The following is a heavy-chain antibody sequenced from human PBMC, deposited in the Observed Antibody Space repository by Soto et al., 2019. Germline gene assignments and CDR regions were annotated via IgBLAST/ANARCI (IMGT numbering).Heavy chain of an antibody. D-gene: IGHD3-22*01. CDR3: ARDASSGYYNS. CDR2: ISYDNGSNK. V-gene: IGHV3-30-3*01. J-gene: IGHJ4*02. Sequence: PGGSLRLSCAASGFTFSSYTMHWVRQAPGKGLEWVAVISYDNGSNKYYVDSVKGRFTISRDNSKNTLYLQMDSLRPEDTAVYYCARDASSGYYNSWGQGTLVTVSS. CDR1: GFTFSSYT.